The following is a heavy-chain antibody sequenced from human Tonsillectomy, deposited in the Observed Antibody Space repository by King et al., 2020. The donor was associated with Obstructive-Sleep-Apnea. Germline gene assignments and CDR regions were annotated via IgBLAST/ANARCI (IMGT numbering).Heavy chain of an antibody. D-gene: IGHD4-17*01. CDR1: GGSISSYY. CDR2: IYYSGST. CDR3: ARDGGTVTPRFDY. Sequence: VQLQESGPGLVKPSETLSLTCTVSGGSISSYYWSWIRQPPGKGLEWMGYIYYSGSTNYNPSLKSRVTISVDTSKNQFSLKLSSVTAADTAVYYCARDGGTVTPRFDYWGQGTLVTVSS. V-gene: IGHV4-59*01. J-gene: IGHJ4*02.